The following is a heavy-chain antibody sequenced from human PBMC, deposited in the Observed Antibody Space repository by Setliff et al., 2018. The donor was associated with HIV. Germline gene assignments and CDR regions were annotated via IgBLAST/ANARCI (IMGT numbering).Heavy chain of an antibody. CDR3: ARDDPIRKEVASGPDY. V-gene: IGHV1-18*01. D-gene: IGHD3-10*01. CDR1: GHAFTMYG. J-gene: IGHJ4*02. CDR2: ISGYNGKT. Sequence: ASVKVSCKASGHAFTMYGITWVRQAPGQGLEWMGWISGYNGKTNYAQNFQGRVTMTTDTSTSTAYMEVRSLRYDDTAVYYCARDDPIRKEVASGPDYWGQGTLVTVSS.